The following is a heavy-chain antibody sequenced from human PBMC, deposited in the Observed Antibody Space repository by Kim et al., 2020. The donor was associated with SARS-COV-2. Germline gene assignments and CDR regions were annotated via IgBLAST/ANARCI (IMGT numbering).Heavy chain of an antibody. CDR2: INPSGGST. V-gene: IGHV1-46*01. Sequence: ASVKVSCKASGYTFTSYYMHWVRQAPGQGLEWMGIINPSGGSTSYAQKFQGRVTMTRDTSTSTVYMELSSLRSEDTAVYYCARDRRSDYGGNGYFDYWGQGTLVTVSS. CDR1: GYTFTSYY. D-gene: IGHD4-17*01. CDR3: ARDRRSDYGGNGYFDY. J-gene: IGHJ4*02.